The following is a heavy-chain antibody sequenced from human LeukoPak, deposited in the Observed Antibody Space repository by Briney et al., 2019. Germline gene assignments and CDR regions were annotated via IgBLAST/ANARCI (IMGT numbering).Heavy chain of an antibody. V-gene: IGHV3-7*01. J-gene: IGHJ4*02. Sequence: GGSLRLSCAASGFTFSSYWMSWVRQAPGKGLEWVANIKQDGSEKYYVDSVKGRFTISRDNAKNSLYLQMNSLGAEDTAVYYCARDSNYDFWSGYYYGYYFDYWGQGTLVTVSS. CDR3: ARDSNYDFWSGYYYGYYFDY. CDR2: IKQDGSEK. CDR1: GFTFSSYW. D-gene: IGHD3-3*01.